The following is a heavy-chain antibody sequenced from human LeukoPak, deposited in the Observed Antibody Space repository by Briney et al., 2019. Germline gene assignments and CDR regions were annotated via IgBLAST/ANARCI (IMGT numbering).Heavy chain of an antibody. J-gene: IGHJ4*02. CDR1: GGTFSSYA. D-gene: IGHD3-22*01. CDR2: IIPILGIA. Sequence: ASVKVSCKASGGTFSSYAISWVRQAPGQGLEWMGRIIPILGIANYAQKFQGRVTITADKSTSTAYMELRSLRSEDTAVYYCARDRYYYDSSGQQIFDYWGQGTLVTVSS. CDR3: ARDRYYYDSSGQQIFDY. V-gene: IGHV1-69*04.